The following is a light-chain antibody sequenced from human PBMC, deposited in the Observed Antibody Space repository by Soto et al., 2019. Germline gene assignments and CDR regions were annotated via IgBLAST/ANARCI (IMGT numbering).Light chain of an antibody. V-gene: IGKV3-15*01. CDR3: QQYEKCPWT. CDR1: QSESSD. CDR2: GGF. J-gene: IGKJ1*01. Sequence: EIEITQSPATLSVSPGDRATVSCRASQSESSDLPCYQQKPGQAPRLIIYGGFTMAAGTQARQSGSGSGTEFTLTNSTLGSEDSAVYFCQQYEKCPWTCGQGTKV.